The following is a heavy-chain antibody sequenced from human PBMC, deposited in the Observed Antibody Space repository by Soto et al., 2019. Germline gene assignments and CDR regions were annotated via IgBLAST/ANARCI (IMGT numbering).Heavy chain of an antibody. CDR3: AKGLVAVSRYDAFDI. CDR1: GFTFDDYA. Sequence: PGGSLRLSCAASGFTFDDYAMHWVRQAPGKGLEWVSGISWNSGSRGYADSVKGRFTISRDNAKNSLYLQMNSLRAEDTALYYCAKGLVAVSRYDAFDIWGQGTMVTVSS. J-gene: IGHJ3*02. D-gene: IGHD6-19*01. V-gene: IGHV3-9*01. CDR2: ISWNSGSR.